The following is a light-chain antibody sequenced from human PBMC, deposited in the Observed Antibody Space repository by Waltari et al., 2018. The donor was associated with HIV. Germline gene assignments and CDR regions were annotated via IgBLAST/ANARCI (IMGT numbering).Light chain of an antibody. CDR2: WAS. Sequence: DIVLTQSPDSLAVSLGERATINCKSSQSVLFSSNNKNYLAWYQQKPGQPPKLIVYWASTRESGVPARFSGSVSGTDFTLTISRLQAEDVATYCCHQYYTTPRTFGQGTKVEIK. V-gene: IGKV4-1*01. CDR1: QSVLFSSNNKNY. J-gene: IGKJ1*01. CDR3: HQYYTTPRT.